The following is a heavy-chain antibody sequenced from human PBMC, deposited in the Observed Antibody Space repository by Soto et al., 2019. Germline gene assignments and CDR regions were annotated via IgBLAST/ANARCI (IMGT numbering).Heavy chain of an antibody. CDR2: IYYSGST. D-gene: IGHD1-7*01. J-gene: IGHJ5*02. V-gene: IGHV4-59*01. CDR1: GGSISSYY. Sequence: PSETLSLTCTVSGGSISSYYWSWIRQPPGKGLEWIGYIYYSGSTNYNPSLKSRVTISVDTSKNQFSLKLSSVTAADTAVYYCARTVKAITGTTENWFDPWGQGTLVTVSS. CDR3: ARTVKAITGTTENWFDP.